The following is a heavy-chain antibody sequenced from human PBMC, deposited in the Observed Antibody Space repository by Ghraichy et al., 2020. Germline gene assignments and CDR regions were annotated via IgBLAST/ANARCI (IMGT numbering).Heavy chain of an antibody. Sequence: SETLSLTCTVAGGSISSSSYYWGWIRQPPGKGLEWIGSIYYSGNTHYNPSLKSRVTISVDPSKNQFSLKLSSVTAADTAVYCCARQGFETHLYGSGRLLNWFDPWGQGTLVTVSS. CDR1: GGSISSSSYY. J-gene: IGHJ5*02. CDR2: IYYSGNT. V-gene: IGHV4-39*01. D-gene: IGHD3-10*01. CDR3: ARQGFETHLYGSGRLLNWFDP.